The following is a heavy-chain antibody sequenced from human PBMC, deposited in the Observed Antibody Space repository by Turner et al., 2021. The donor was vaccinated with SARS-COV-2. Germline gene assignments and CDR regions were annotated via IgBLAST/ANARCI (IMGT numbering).Heavy chain of an antibody. V-gene: IGHV4-59*08. J-gene: IGHJ6*02. CDR1: GGSISSKS. CDR3: ARHQGSASGYDHGMNV. D-gene: IGHD1-26*01. Sequence: QVQLQASGPGLVTPSETLSLTCTVSGGSISSKSWSWIRQSPGRGLEWIGYFYKIGSIDYNPTLRSRVTISVDTSKNQLSLNLISVTAADTAVYYCARHQGSASGYDHGMNVWGQGTAVIVS. CDR2: FYKIGSI.